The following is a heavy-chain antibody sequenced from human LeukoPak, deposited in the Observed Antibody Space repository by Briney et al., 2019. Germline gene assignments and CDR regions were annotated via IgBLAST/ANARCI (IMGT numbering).Heavy chain of an antibody. CDR2: IKQDGSEK. V-gene: IGHV3-7*01. Sequence: GGSLRLSCAASGFTFSSYWMSWVRQAPGKGLEWVANIKQDGSEKYYVDSVRGRFTISRDNSKNTLYLQMNSLRAEDTAVYYCVRYCNGGSCYRAAFDVWGPGTTVTVSS. D-gene: IGHD2-15*01. J-gene: IGHJ3*01. CDR1: GFTFSSYW. CDR3: VRYCNGGSCYRAAFDV.